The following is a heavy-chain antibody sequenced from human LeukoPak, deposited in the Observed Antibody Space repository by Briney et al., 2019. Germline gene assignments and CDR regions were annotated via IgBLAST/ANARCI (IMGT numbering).Heavy chain of an antibody. V-gene: IGHV4-34*01. Sequence: SETLSLTCAVYGGSFSGYYWSWIRQPPGKGLEWIGDINHSGSTNYNPSLKSRVTISVDTSKNQFSLKLSSVTAADTAVYYCARGLRYSSSWTTWGAFDIWGQGTMVTVSS. D-gene: IGHD6-13*01. J-gene: IGHJ3*02. CDR2: INHSGST. CDR3: ARGLRYSSSWTTWGAFDI. CDR1: GGSFSGYY.